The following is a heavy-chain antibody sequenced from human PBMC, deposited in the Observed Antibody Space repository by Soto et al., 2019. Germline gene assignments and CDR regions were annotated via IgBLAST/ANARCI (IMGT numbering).Heavy chain of an antibody. CDR3: ASDLPMTTVTTVLYYYYMDV. J-gene: IGHJ6*03. CDR2: IYSGGST. Sequence: PGGSLRLSCAASGFTVSSNYMSWVRQAPGKGLEWVSVIYSGGSTYYADSVKGRFTISRDNSKNTLYLQMNSLRAEDTAVYYCASDLPMTTVTTVLYYYYMDVWGKGTTVTVSS. V-gene: IGHV3-66*01. CDR1: GFTVSSNY. D-gene: IGHD4-4*01.